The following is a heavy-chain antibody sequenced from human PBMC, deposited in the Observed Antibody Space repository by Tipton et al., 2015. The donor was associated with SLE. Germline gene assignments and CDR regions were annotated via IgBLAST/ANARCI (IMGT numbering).Heavy chain of an antibody. CDR3: AVRDFWSPKSPFDL. V-gene: IGHV4-34*01. J-gene: IGHJ3*01. Sequence: TLSLTCAVYGGSFSGYYWSWIRQPPGKGLEGIGEINHSGSTNYNPSLKSRVTISLDTSKNQFSQKLSSVTAADSAVYYCAVRDFWSPKSPFDLWGKGTIVTVSS. D-gene: IGHD3-3*01. CDR2: INHSGST. CDR1: GGSFSGYY.